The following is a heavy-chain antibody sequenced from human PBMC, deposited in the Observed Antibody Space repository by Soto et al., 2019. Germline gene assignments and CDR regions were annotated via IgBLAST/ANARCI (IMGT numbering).Heavy chain of an antibody. CDR3: TRLASGWQYYYFDF. D-gene: IGHD6-19*01. V-gene: IGHV4-34*01. Sequence: SETLSLTCAVYGGSFSPYFWSWIRQPPGKGLEWIGEINHSGSTNYNPSLTRRATLSVDTSKNQVSLKLTSVTAADTAVYYCTRLASGWQYYYFDFWGRGTPVTVSS. CDR2: INHSGST. CDR1: GGSFSPYF. J-gene: IGHJ2*01.